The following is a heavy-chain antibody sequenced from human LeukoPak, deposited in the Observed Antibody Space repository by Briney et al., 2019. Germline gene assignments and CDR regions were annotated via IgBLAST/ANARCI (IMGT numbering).Heavy chain of an antibody. V-gene: IGHV3-7*01. CDR1: GFTFSHYW. D-gene: IGHD7-27*01. CDR3: ARADWGSIDY. J-gene: IGHJ4*02. CDR2: IRPDTNDG. Sequence: GGSLRLSCAASGFTFSHYWMAWVRQAPGKGLEWVAIIRPDTNDGSYVDSVKGRFTISRDNAKNSLYLQLNSLRAEDTAVYFCARADWGSIDYWGQGALVTVSS.